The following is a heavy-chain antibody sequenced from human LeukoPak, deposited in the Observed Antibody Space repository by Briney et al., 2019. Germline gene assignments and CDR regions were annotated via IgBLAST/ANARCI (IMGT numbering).Heavy chain of an antibody. J-gene: IGHJ4*02. Sequence: TGGSLRLSCAASGFTFSSYAMSWVRQAPGKGLEWVSAISGSGGSTYYADSVKGRFTISRDNSKNTLYLQMNSLRAEDTAVYYCAKARGILHPEGLLLLLFDYWGQGTLVTVSS. CDR3: AKARGILHPEGLLLLLFDY. CDR1: GFTFSSYA. V-gene: IGHV3-23*01. D-gene: IGHD3-22*01. CDR2: ISGSGGST.